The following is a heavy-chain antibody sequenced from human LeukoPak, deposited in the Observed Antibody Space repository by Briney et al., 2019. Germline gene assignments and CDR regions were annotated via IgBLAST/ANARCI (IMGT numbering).Heavy chain of an antibody. J-gene: IGHJ6*03. Sequence: SETLSLTCTVSGGSNSNYYWGWIRQPPGKGLEWIGTIYYSGSTYYNPSLKSRVTMSVDTSKNQFSLKLSSVTAADTAVYYCAGHPRPSYYYYMDVWGKGTTVTISS. CDR2: IYYSGST. D-gene: IGHD6-25*01. CDR1: GGSNSNYY. V-gene: IGHV4-39*01. CDR3: AGHPRPSYYYYMDV.